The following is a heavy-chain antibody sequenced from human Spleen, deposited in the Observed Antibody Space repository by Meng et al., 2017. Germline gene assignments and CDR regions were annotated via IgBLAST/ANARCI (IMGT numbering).Heavy chain of an antibody. J-gene: IGHJ4*02. CDR2: IKQDESEK. D-gene: IGHD1-26*01. CDR3: ARDGSGSYYAY. CDR1: GFSFSDYW. Sequence: LSLTCAASGFSFSDYWMSWVRQAPGKGLEWVANIKQDESEKNYVDSVKGRFTISRDNAKNSLYLQMNSLRAEDTAVYYCARDGSGSYYAYWGQGTLVTVSS. V-gene: IGHV3-7*01.